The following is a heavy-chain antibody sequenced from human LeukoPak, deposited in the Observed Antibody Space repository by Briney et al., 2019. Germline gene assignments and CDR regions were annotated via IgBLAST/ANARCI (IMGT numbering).Heavy chain of an antibody. Sequence: SETLSLTCTVSGYSISSGYYWGWIRQPPGKGLEWIGSIYHSGSTNYNPSLKSRVTISVDMSKNQFSLKLSSVTAADTAVYYCARHQTYYYGLRGRNWFDPWGQGTLVTVSS. D-gene: IGHD3-10*01. CDR3: ARHQTYYYGLRGRNWFDP. V-gene: IGHV4-38-2*02. CDR2: IYHSGST. J-gene: IGHJ5*02. CDR1: GYSISSGYY.